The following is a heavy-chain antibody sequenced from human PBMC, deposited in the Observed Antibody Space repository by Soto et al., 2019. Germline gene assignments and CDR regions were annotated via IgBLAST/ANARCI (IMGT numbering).Heavy chain of an antibody. D-gene: IGHD7-27*01. CDR1: GGSFSGYY. V-gene: IGHV4-34*01. Sequence: QVQLQQWGAGLLKPSETLSLTCAVYGGSFSGYYWNWIRQPPGKGLEWIGEINHSGSTNYNPSLKSRVNLSVDTSKTQFSLKLSSVTAADTAVYYCARGWGRIFDYWGQGTLVTVSS. CDR2: INHSGST. CDR3: ARGWGRIFDY. J-gene: IGHJ4*02.